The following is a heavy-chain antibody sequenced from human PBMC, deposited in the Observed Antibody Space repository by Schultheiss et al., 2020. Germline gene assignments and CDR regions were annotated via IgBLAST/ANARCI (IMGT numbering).Heavy chain of an antibody. CDR1: GYTLTELS. CDR3: ASHSITMIEDPTYGMDV. D-gene: IGHD3-22*01. J-gene: IGHJ6*02. CDR2: FIPILGIP. Sequence: SVKVSCKVSGYTLTELSMHWVRQAPGQGLDWMGRFIPILGIPNYAQNFQGRVTITADKSTSTAYMELSSLRSEDTAVYYCASHSITMIEDPTYGMDVWGQGTTVNVSS. V-gene: IGHV1-69*02.